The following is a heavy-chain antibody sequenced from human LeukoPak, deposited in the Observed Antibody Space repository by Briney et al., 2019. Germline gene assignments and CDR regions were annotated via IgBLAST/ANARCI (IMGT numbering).Heavy chain of an antibody. CDR3: ARCHYYGSGTYVRVHSPDY. CDR1: GYTFTNYG. D-gene: IGHD3-10*01. J-gene: IGHJ4*02. V-gene: IGHV1-18*01. CDR2: ISAYNDNT. Sequence: ASVKVSCKASGYTFTNYGISWVRQAPGQGLEWMGWISAYNDNTNDAQKLQGRVIMTTDTSTSTAYMELRSLRPDDTAVYYCARCHYYGSGTYVRVHSPDYWGQGTLVTVSS.